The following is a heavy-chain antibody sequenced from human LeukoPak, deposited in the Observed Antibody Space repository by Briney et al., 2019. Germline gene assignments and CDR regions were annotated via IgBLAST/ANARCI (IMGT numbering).Heavy chain of an antibody. CDR2: IIPILGIA. V-gene: IGHV1-69*02. D-gene: IGHD3-3*01. CDR1: GGTFSSYT. CDR3: ARTNYDFWSGYPLGVDP. J-gene: IGHJ5*02. Sequence: ASVKVSCKASGGTFSSYTISWVRQAPGQGLEWMGRIIPILGIANYAQKFQGRVTITADKSTSTAYMELSSLRSKDTAVYYCARTNYDFWSGYPLGVDPWGQGTLVTVSS.